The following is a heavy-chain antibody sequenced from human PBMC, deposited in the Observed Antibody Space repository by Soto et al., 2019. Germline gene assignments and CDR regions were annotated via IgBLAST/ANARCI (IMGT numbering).Heavy chain of an antibody. J-gene: IGHJ4*02. CDR1: GFTFSSYA. CDR2: ISYDGSNK. CDR3: ASPRGYSGYDLEEDYFDY. D-gene: IGHD5-12*01. Sequence: PGGSLRLSCAASGFTFSSYAMHWVRQAPGKGLEWVAVISYDGSNKYYADSVKGRFTISRDNSKNTLYLQMNSLRAEDTAVYYCASPRGYSGYDLEEDYFDYWGQGTLVTVSS. V-gene: IGHV3-30-3*01.